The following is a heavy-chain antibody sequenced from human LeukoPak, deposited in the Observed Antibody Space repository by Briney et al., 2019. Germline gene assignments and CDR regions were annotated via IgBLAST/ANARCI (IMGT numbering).Heavy chain of an antibody. CDR2: IHSGGDT. CDR1: GFAFSSYA. V-gene: IGHV3-66*01. D-gene: IGHD6-13*01. CDR3: ARNTPFSSGWYRWFDP. J-gene: IGHJ5*02. Sequence: GGSLRLSCAASGFAFSSYAMSWVRQAPGKGLEWVSVIHSGGDTYYGDSVKGRFTISRDNSKNTLYLQMNSLGVEDTAVYYCARNTPFSSGWYRWFDPWGQGTLVTVSS.